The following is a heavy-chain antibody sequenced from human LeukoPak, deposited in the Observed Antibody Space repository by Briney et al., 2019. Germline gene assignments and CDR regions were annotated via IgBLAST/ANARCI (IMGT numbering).Heavy chain of an antibody. CDR1: GFTFSSSV. CDR2: ISGFSGNT. J-gene: IGHJ4*02. Sequence: PGGSLRLSCAASGFTFSSSVLSWVRQAPGKGLEWVSTISGFSGNTYYADSVKGRFTISRDNSKNTLYLQMNSLRAEDTAVYYCAKRPSYDSSRLYYFDYWGQGTPVTVSS. D-gene: IGHD3-22*01. CDR3: AKRPSYDSSRLYYFDY. V-gene: IGHV3-23*01.